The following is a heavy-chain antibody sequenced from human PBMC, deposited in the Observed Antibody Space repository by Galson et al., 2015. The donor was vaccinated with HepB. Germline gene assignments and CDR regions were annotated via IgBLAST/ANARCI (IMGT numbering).Heavy chain of an antibody. D-gene: IGHD1-26*01. Sequence: SLRLSCAASGFTFSTYAMSWVRQAPGKGLEWVSTISGSGDSPYYADSVKGRFTISRDNSKNTLYLQMKSLRAEDTAVYYCAKGPPPGIVGVTRYFQHWGQGTLVTVSS. J-gene: IGHJ1*01. CDR3: AKGPPPGIVGVTRYFQH. CDR2: ISGSGDSP. CDR1: GFTFSTYA. V-gene: IGHV3-23*01.